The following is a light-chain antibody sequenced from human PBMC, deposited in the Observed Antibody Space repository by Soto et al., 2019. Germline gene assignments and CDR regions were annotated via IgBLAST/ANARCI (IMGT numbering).Light chain of an antibody. CDR3: QRANSVPII. CDR1: QSISSSY. V-gene: IGKV3-20*01. Sequence: EIVLTQSPGTLSLSPGERATLSCRASQSISSSYLAWYQQKPGQAPRLLIYAASSRATGIPDRFSGSGSGTDFTLTITSVQPEDVGTYFCQRANSVPIIFGHGTRLQIK. CDR2: AAS. J-gene: IGKJ5*01.